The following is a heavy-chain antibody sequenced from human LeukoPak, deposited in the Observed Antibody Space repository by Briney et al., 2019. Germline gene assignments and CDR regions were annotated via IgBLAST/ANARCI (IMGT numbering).Heavy chain of an antibody. D-gene: IGHD2-15*01. CDR3: ARDELGTPWYFDL. CDR1: GFTFSRYW. V-gene: IGHV3-74*01. CDR2: INSDGSST. Sequence: PGGSLRLSCAASGFTFSRYWMNWVRQAPGKGLVWVSRINSDGSSTSYADSVKGRFTISRDNAKNTLYLQMNSLRAEDTAVYYCARDELGTPWYFDLWGRGTLVTVSS. J-gene: IGHJ2*01.